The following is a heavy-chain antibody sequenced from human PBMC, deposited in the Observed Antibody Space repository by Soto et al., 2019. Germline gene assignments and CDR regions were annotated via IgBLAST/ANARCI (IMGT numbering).Heavy chain of an antibody. Sequence: QVQLLESGGGVVQPGRSLRLSCAASGFTFSNYGMHWVRQAPGKGLEWVAVISDDGSVKYYADSVKGRFTISRDNSKNPLYQKMNSRIDEDTAVYYCAKEARPVGGTGLDYWGQGTLVTVSS. V-gene: IGHV3-30*18. J-gene: IGHJ4*02. CDR1: GFTFSNYG. CDR3: AKEARPVGGTGLDY. D-gene: IGHD1-1*01. CDR2: ISDDGSVK.